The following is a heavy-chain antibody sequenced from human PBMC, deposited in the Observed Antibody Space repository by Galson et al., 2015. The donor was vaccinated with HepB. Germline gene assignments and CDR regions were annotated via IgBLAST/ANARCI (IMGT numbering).Heavy chain of an antibody. J-gene: IGHJ6*01. D-gene: IGHD2-15*01. V-gene: IGHV3-21*01. CDR3: ARVECRGGACQRFGMDV. CDR2: ISSSSNYI. Sequence: SLRLSCAASGFTFSSYSMNWVRQAPGKGLEWVSSISSSSNYIYYADSVRGRFTISRDNAKNSLYLQMNSLRAEDTAVYYCARVECRGGACQRFGMDVLGQGTAVPVSS. CDR1: GFTFSSYS.